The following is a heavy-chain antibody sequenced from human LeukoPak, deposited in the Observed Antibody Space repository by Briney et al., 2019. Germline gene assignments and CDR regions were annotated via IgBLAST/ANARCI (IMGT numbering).Heavy chain of an antibody. V-gene: IGHV3-7*03. D-gene: IGHD6-19*01. CDR3: ARAEPSKYSSGWSLGY. J-gene: IGHJ4*02. CDR2: IKQDGSEK. Sequence: GGSLRLSCAASGFTFSSYWMSWVRQAPGKGLEWVANIKQDGSEKYYVDSVKGRFTISRDNAKNSLYLQMNSLRAEDTAVYYCARAEPSKYSSGWSLGYWGQGTLVTVSS. CDR1: GFTFSSYW.